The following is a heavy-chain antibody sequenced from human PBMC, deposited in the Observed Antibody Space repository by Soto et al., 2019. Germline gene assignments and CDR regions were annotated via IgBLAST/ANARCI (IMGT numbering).Heavy chain of an antibody. J-gene: IGHJ4*02. V-gene: IGHV1-58*01. CDR1: RFNFRTTA. D-gene: IGHD3-22*01. Sequence: SVKVSCKASRFNFRTTAVQWVRQARGQRLEWIGWIVVGSGNTNYAQNFQERVTITRDMSTSTAYLDVSRLRSEDTAVYYCAADPYYYDSSDYYSFDQWGRGTLVTVSS. CDR2: IVVGSGNT. CDR3: AADPYYYDSSDYYSFDQ.